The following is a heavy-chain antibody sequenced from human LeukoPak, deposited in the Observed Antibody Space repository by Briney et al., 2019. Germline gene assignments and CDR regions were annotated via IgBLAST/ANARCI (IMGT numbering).Heavy chain of an antibody. V-gene: IGHV1-2*02. Sequence: GASVKVSCKASGYTFTGYYMHWVRQAPGQGLEWMGWINPNSGGTNYAQKFQGRVTMTRDTSISTAYMELSRLRSDDTAVYHCARDLENWNVQHGYWGRGTLVTVSS. J-gene: IGHJ4*02. CDR3: ARDLENWNVQHGY. CDR2: INPNSGGT. CDR1: GYTFTGYY. D-gene: IGHD1-1*01.